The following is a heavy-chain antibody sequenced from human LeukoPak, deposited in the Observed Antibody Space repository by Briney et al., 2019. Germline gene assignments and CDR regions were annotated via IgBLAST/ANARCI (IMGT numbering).Heavy chain of an antibody. Sequence: GGSLRLSCAASGFTLSSWAMNWVRQAPGKGLEWVSSIGSSSSYIYYADSVKGRFTISRDNSKNTLYLQMNSLRAEDTAVYYCAKVLYQEDYWGQGTLVTVSS. D-gene: IGHD2-2*02. J-gene: IGHJ4*02. V-gene: IGHV3-21*04. CDR1: GFTLSSWA. CDR3: AKVLYQEDY. CDR2: IGSSSSYI.